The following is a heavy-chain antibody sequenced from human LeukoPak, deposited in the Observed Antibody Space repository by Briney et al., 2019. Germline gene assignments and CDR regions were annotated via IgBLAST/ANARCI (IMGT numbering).Heavy chain of an antibody. J-gene: IGHJ6*03. CDR2: MNPNSGNT. Sequence: ASVKVSCKASGYTFTSYDINWVRQATGQGLEWMGWMNPNSGNTGYAQKFQGRVTITRNTSISTAYMELSSLRSEDTAVYYCARGVVPAASKGNYYYMDVWDKGTTVTVSS. V-gene: IGHV1-8*03. D-gene: IGHD2-2*01. CDR3: ARGVVPAASKGNYYYMDV. CDR1: GYTFTSYD.